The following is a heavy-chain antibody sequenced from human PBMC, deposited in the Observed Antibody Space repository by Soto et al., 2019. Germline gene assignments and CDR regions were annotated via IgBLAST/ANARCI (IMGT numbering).Heavy chain of an antibody. CDR3: TKQKGDRRTYNGMDV. D-gene: IGHD2-21*02. V-gene: IGHV6-1*01. CDR2: AYYRSQWFY. Sequence: QVQLQQSGPGLVKPSQTLSLTCAISGDSVSSNSAAWNWIRQSPSRGLEWLGRAYYRSQWFYDSAVSVRSRINVIPDTSRNQFSLQLNSVTPEDTAVYYCTKQKGDRRTYNGMDVWGQGTTVTVSS. CDR1: GDSVSSNSAA. J-gene: IGHJ6*02.